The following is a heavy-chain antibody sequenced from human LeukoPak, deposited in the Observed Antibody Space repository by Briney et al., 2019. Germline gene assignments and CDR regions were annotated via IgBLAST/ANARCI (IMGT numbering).Heavy chain of an antibody. V-gene: IGHV3-23*01. CDR1: GSISTRDW. Sequence: GGSLRLSCAASGSISTRDWMSWVRQAPGKGLEWVSAISGSGGSTYYADSVKGRFTISRDNSKNTLYLQMNSLRAEDTAVYYCAKDWGSTGTAPLDYWGQGTLVTVSS. J-gene: IGHJ4*02. D-gene: IGHD1-1*01. CDR3: AKDWGSTGTAPLDY. CDR2: ISGSGGST.